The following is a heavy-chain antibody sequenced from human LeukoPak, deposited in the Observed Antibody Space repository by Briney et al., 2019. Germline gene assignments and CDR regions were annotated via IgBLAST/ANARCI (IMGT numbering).Heavy chain of an antibody. V-gene: IGHV3-64*01. D-gene: IGHD6-13*01. CDR3: ARDGLGSSSWYYFDY. CDR1: GLAFSNYA. CDR2: ISSNGGST. J-gene: IGHJ4*02. Sequence: AGGSLRLSCAASGLAFSNYAMHWVRQAPGKGLEHVSAISSNGGSTYYATSVKGRFTISRDNSKSTLYLQMDSLRAEDMAVYYCARDGLGSSSWYYFDYWGQGTLVTVSS.